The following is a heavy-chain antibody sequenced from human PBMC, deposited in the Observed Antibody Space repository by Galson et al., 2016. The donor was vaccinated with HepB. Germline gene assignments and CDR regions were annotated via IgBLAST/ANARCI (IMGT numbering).Heavy chain of an antibody. CDR1: GYTFTNFD. CDR2: MSPYSGDT. V-gene: IGHV1-8*01. J-gene: IGHJ6*02. D-gene: IGHD2-8*01. CDR3: ARVGTGGDSDEMLYAPGRVRYYYGMDV. Sequence: SVKVSCKASGYTFTNFDINWVRQAPGQGLEWMGWMSPYSGDTGYTQRFQGRLTVTRNTSISTAYLELSSLRSEDTAVYYCARVGTGGDSDEMLYAPGRVRYYYGMDVWGQGTTVTVSS.